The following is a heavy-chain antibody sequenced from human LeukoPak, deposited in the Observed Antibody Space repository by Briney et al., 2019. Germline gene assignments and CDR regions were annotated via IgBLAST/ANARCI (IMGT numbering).Heavy chain of an antibody. CDR1: GFTVSSNY. CDR2: IHTDDRT. CDR3: ARDPRATSDYGMDG. J-gene: IGHJ6*02. Sequence: GGSLRLSCAASGFTVSSNYMNWVRQAPGKGLEWVSVIHTDDRTYYADSVKGRFTISRDDVKNTLYLQMNSLRAEDTAIYYCARDPRATSDYGMDGLGQGTTVTVSS. V-gene: IGHV3-53*01. D-gene: IGHD5-12*01.